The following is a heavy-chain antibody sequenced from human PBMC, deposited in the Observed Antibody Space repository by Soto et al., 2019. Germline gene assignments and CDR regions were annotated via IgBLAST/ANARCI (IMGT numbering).Heavy chain of an antibody. J-gene: IGHJ6*02. Sequence: GGSLRLSCAASGFTFSNAWMNWVRQAPGKGLEWVGRIKSKTDGGTTDYAAPVKGRFTISRDDSKNTLYLQMNSLKTEDTAVYYCTTTPHALVYDYYYYGMDVWGQGTTVTVSS. V-gene: IGHV3-15*07. CDR1: GFTFSNAW. CDR3: TTTPHALVYDYYYYGMDV. D-gene: IGHD2-8*02. CDR2: IKSKTDGGTT.